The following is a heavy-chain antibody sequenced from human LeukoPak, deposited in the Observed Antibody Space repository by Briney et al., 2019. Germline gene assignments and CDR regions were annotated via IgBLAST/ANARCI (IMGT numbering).Heavy chain of an antibody. CDR2: IGISSSHT. V-gene: IGHV3-21*01. CDR1: GFTFSTNS. Sequence: PGGSLRLSCAASGFTFSTNSMNWVRQAPGKGLEWVSSIGISSSHTFYADSVKGRFTISRDNAENSVYLQMNSLRAEDTAVYYCAKDLTTVATPYYYYYMDVWGKGITVTVSS. CDR3: AKDLTTVATPYYYYYMDV. J-gene: IGHJ6*03. D-gene: IGHD4-23*01.